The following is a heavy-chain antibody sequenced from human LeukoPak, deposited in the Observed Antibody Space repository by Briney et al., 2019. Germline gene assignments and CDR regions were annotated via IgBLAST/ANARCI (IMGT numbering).Heavy chain of an antibody. CDR1: GFIFSTYG. CDR3: AKGEYYYDSSGYDRVDY. V-gene: IGHV3-30*18. D-gene: IGHD3-22*01. J-gene: IGHJ4*02. Sequence: PGGCLRLSCAASGFIFSTYGMHWVRQAPGTGLEWVAVISYDGSNKDYADSVKGRFTISRDNSKNTLYLQMNSLRAEDTAVYYCAKGEYYYDSSGYDRVDYWGQGTLVTVSS. CDR2: ISYDGSNK.